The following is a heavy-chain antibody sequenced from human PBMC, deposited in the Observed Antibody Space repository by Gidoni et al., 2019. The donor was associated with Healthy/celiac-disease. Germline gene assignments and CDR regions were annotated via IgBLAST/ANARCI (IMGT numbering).Heavy chain of an antibody. CDR3: ARELVVAGTYYFDY. V-gene: IGHV3-30*01. CDR2: ISYDGSNK. J-gene: IGHJ4*02. CDR1: GFTFSSDA. D-gene: IGHD6-19*01. Sequence: QVQLVESGGGVVQPGRSLRLSCAASGFTFSSDAMHWVRQAPGKGLEWVAVISYDGSNKYYADSVKGRFTISRDNSKNTLYLQMNSLRAEDTAVYYCARELVVAGTYYFDYWGQGTLVTVSS.